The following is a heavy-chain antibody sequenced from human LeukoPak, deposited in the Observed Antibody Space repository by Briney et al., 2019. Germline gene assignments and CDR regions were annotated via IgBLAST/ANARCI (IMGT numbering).Heavy chain of an antibody. CDR1: GYSISSGYY. CDR3: ARLMVYIDY. CDR2: IYHSGST. Sequence: SETLSLTCTVSGYSISSGYYWGWIQQPPGKGLEWIGSIYHSGSTYYNPSLKSRVTISVDTSKNQFSLKLSSVTAADTAVYYCARLMVYIDYWGQGTLVTVSS. V-gene: IGHV4-38-2*02. J-gene: IGHJ4*02. D-gene: IGHD2-8*01.